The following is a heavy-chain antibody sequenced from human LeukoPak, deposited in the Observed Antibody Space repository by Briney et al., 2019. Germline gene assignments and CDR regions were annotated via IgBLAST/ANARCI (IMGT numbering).Heavy chain of an antibody. J-gene: IGHJ4*02. CDR3: AKDPVGYCSGGSCYFSDY. V-gene: IGHV3-30*02. D-gene: IGHD2-15*01. Sequence: GGSLRLSRAASGFTFSSYGMHWVRQAPGKGLEWVAFIRYDGGNKYYADSVKGRFTISRDNSKNTLYLQMNSLRAEDTAVYYCAKDPVGYCSGGSCYFSDYWGQGTLVTVSS. CDR1: GFTFSSYG. CDR2: IRYDGGNK.